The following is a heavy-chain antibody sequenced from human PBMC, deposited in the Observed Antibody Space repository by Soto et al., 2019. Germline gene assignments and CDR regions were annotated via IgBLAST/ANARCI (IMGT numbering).Heavy chain of an antibody. D-gene: IGHD3-9*01. J-gene: IGHJ4*02. CDR1: GFTFTSSV. CDR3: AAGGTLGDILTGPPGY. Sequence: SVKVSCKASGFTFTSSVMQWVRQARGQRLEWIGWIVVGSGNTNYAQKFQERVTITRDMSTSTAYMELSSLRSEDTAVYYCAAGGTLGDILTGPPGYWGQGTLVTVSS. CDR2: IVVGSGNT. V-gene: IGHV1-58*02.